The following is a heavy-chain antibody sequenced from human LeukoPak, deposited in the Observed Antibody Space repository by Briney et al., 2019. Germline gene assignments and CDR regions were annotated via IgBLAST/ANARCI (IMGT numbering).Heavy chain of an antibody. CDR2: IYYSGST. D-gene: IGHD3-10*01. J-gene: IGHJ4*02. CDR3: ARRGVVRGVFDY. V-gene: IGHV4-39*01. CDR1: GGSISSSSYY. Sequence: PSETLSLTCTVSGGSISSSSYYWGWIRQPPGKGLEWIGSIYYSGSTYYNPSLKSRVTISVDTSKNQFSLKLSSVTAADTAVYYCARRGVVRGVFDYWGQGTLVTVSS.